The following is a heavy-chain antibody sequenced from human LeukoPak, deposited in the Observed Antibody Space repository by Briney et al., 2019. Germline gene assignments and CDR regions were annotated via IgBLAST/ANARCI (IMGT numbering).Heavy chain of an antibody. CDR1: GFTFSSYA. D-gene: IGHD6-19*01. V-gene: IGHV4-34*01. CDR3: AREGSGWYSRWFDP. J-gene: IGHJ5*02. CDR2: INHSGST. Sequence: GSLRLSCAASGFTFSSYAMSWVRQAPGKGLEWIGEINHSGSTNYNPSLKSRVTISVDTSKNQFSLKLSSVTAADTAVYYCAREGSGWYSRWFDPWGQGTLVTVSS.